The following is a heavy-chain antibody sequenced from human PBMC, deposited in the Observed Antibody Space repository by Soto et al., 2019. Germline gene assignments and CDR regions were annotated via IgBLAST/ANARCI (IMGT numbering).Heavy chain of an antibody. V-gene: IGHV2-5*01. D-gene: IGHD3-3*01. Sequence: SGPTPVNPPQTLPLTRTLSGFSLRTSGVGVGWIPQPPGKALEWVALIYWNDDKRFSPSLKRRLTITKDTSKNQVVLTMTNMDPVDKATYYCAHRFGVAKGPFDPWGQGTLATVSS. CDR3: AHRFGVAKGPFDP. CDR1: GFSLRTSGVG. CDR2: IYWNDDK. J-gene: IGHJ5*02.